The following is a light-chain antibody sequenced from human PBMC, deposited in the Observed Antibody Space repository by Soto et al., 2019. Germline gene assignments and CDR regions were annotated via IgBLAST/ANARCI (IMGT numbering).Light chain of an antibody. CDR3: QQYNSSPIT. Sequence: DIQMTQSPSTLSASVGDRVTITCRASQSISSWLAWYQQKPGKAPKLLIYKASSLESGVPSRFSGSGSGTEFSRTISSLQPDDFATYYCQQYNSSPITFGQGTRLEIK. CDR1: QSISSW. V-gene: IGKV1-5*03. CDR2: KAS. J-gene: IGKJ5*01.